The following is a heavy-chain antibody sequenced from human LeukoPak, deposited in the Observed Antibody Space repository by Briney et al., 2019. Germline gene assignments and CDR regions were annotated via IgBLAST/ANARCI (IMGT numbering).Heavy chain of an antibody. J-gene: IGHJ5*02. CDR2: ISPSGGST. CDR3: ARQTPTIRALGS. Sequence: ASVKVSCKAFGYTFTSNYMHWVRQAPGQGPEWMGVISPSGGSTTYAQKFQGRVTMTRDTSNSTAYMELTRLRSDDTAVFYCARQTPTIRALGSWGQGTLVTVSS. D-gene: IGHD4-23*01. CDR1: GYTFTSNY. V-gene: IGHV1-46*01.